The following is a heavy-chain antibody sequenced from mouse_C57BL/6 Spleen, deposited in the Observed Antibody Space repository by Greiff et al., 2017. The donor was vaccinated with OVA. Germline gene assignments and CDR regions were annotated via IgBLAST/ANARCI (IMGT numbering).Heavy chain of an antibody. J-gene: IGHJ4*01. CDR2: ISDGGRYT. CDR3: ARVGLPDYYAMDY. V-gene: IGHV5-4*01. Sequence: EVQLVESGGGLVKPGGSLKLSCAASGFTFSSYAMSWVRQTPEKRLEWVATISDGGRYTYSPDNVKGRFTISRDNAKNTLYLQMSHLKADDTAMYYCARVGLPDYYAMDYWGQGTSVTVSS. CDR1: GFTFSSYA. D-gene: IGHD5-5*01.